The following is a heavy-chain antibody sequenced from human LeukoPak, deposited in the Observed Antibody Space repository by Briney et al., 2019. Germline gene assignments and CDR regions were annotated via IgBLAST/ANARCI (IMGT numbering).Heavy chain of an antibody. CDR1: TFTFCSYE. V-gene: IGHV3-48*03. Sequence: GVTLRRSCAASTFTFCSYEMNWVRQAQGKGLEWVLYISSSGSTIYYADSVKGRFTISRDNAKNSLYLQMNSLRAEDTAVYYCARDDPGGYSYPATDYWGQGTLVTVSS. D-gene: IGHD5-18*01. CDR3: ARDDPGGYSYPATDY. CDR2: ISSSGSTI. J-gene: IGHJ4*02.